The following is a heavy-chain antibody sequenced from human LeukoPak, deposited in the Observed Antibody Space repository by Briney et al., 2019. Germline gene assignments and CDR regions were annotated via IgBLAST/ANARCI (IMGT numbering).Heavy chain of an antibody. CDR2: IYYSGST. CDR3: AGHMIGSLNWFDP. Sequence: PSETLSLTCTVSGGSISSSSYYWGWIRQPPGKGLEWIGSIYYSGSTYYNPSLKSRVTISVDTSKNQFSLKLSSVTAADTAVYYCAGHMIGSLNWFDPWGQGTLVTVSS. V-gene: IGHV4-39*01. D-gene: IGHD3-22*01. J-gene: IGHJ5*02. CDR1: GGSISSSSYY.